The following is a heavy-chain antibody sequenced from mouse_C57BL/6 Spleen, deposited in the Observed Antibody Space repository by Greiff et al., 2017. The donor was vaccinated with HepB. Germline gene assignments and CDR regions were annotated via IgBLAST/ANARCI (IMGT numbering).Heavy chain of an antibody. CDR1: GYAFSSYW. J-gene: IGHJ4*01. D-gene: IGHD2-12*01. CDR3: ARSNYSRAMDY. CDR2: IYPGDGDT. Sequence: QVQLKESGAELVKPGASVKISCKASGYAFSSYWMNWVKQRPGKGLEWIGQIYPGDGDTNYNGKFKGKATLTADKSSSTAYMQLSSLTSEDSAVYFCARSNYSRAMDYWGQGTSVTVSS. V-gene: IGHV1-80*01.